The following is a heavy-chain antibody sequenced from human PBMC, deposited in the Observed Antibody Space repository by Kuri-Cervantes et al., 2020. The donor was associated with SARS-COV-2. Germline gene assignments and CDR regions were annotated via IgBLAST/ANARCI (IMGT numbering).Heavy chain of an antibody. Sequence: GESLKISCAASGFTFSSYDMHWVRQATGKGLEWVSRINSDGSSTSYADSVKGRFTISRDNAKNTLYLQMSSLRAEDTAVYYCARLRSSIAARDAFDIWGQGTMVTVSS. CDR1: GFTFSSYD. CDR2: INSDGSST. J-gene: IGHJ3*02. CDR3: ARLRSSIAARDAFDI. V-gene: IGHV3-74*01. D-gene: IGHD6-6*01.